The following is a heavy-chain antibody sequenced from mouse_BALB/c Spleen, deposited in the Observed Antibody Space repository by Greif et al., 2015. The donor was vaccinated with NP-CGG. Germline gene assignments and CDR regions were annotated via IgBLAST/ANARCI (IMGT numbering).Heavy chain of an antibody. CDR3: ARGRYYRYEDYAMDY. D-gene: IGHD2-14*01. CDR1: GYAFTNYW. CDR2: IYPGSGNT. V-gene: IGHV1-63*01. J-gene: IGHJ4*01. Sequence: QVQLQQPGAELVRPGTSVKISCKASGYAFTNYWLGWVKQRPGRGLEWIGDIYPGSGNTYYNEKFKGKATLTADKSSSTAYMQLSSLTSEDSAVYFCARGRYYRYEDYAMDYWGQGTSATVSS.